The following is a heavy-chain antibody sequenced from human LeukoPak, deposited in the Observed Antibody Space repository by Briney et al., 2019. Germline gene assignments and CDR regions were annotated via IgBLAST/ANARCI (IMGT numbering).Heavy chain of an antibody. CDR1: GFTFSSYG. CDR2: IWYDGSNK. V-gene: IGHV3-33*06. CDR3: AEGPRAVLWFGESVDY. D-gene: IGHD3-10*01. J-gene: IGHJ4*02. Sequence: GRSLRLSCAASGFTFSSYGMHWVRQAPGKGLEWVAVIWYDGSNKYYADSVKVRVTISSANSKTKLKLQLNILRSENEDAYYCAEGPRAVLWFGESVDYWGQGTLVTVSS.